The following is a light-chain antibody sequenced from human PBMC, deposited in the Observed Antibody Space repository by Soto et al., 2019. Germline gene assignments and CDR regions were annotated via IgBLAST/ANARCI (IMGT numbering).Light chain of an antibody. V-gene: IGKV3-11*01. CDR3: QQRSNWLFT. J-gene: IGKJ3*01. Sequence: EIVLTQSPATLSLSPGERATLSCRASQSVSSYLAWYQQKPGQAPRLLIYDASNRATGIPARFSGSGSGTDFTLTISSLEPEDSAVYYCQQRSNWLFTFGPGTTVDIK. CDR1: QSVSSY. CDR2: DAS.